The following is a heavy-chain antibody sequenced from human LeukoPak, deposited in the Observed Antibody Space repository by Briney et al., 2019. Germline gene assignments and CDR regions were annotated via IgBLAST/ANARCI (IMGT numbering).Heavy chain of an antibody. V-gene: IGHV3-53*01. CDR2: IHSGGTT. D-gene: IGHD6-19*01. CDR1: GFTVSSNY. Sequence: PGGSLRLSCAASGFTVSSNYMSWVRQAPGKGLEWVSGIHSGGTTYYADSVKGRFTISRDYSKNTLYLQMNGLRAEDTAVYYCARDRDSSDWYRRWGQGTLVTVSS. J-gene: IGHJ4*02. CDR3: ARDRDSSDWYRR.